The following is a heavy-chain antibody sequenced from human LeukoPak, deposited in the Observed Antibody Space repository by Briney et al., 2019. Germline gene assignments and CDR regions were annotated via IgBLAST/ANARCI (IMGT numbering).Heavy chain of an antibody. CDR3: ARGHFTTVYYYYYMDV. D-gene: IGHD4-17*01. CDR1: GGSFSGYY. CDR2: INHSGST. V-gene: IGHV4-34*01. Sequence: SETLSLTCAVHGGSFSGYYWSWIRQPPGKGLEWIGEINHSGSTNYNPSLKSRVTISVDTSKNQFSLKLSSVTAADTAVYYCARGHFTTVYYYYYMDVWGKGTTVTVSS. J-gene: IGHJ6*03.